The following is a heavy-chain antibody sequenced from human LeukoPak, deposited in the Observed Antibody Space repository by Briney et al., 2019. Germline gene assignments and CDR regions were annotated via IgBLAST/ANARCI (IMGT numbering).Heavy chain of an antibody. Sequence: GGSLRLSCAASGLTFSAYDMNWVRQAPGKGLEWVSYISRDSAFVYYADSVKGRLTISRDNAKNSLYLQMESLRGEDTAVYYCARDDASTARASGMDAWGIGATVTVSS. CDR2: ISRDSAFV. D-gene: IGHD6-6*01. J-gene: IGHJ6*04. V-gene: IGHV3-21*01. CDR1: GLTFSAYD. CDR3: ARDDASTARASGMDA.